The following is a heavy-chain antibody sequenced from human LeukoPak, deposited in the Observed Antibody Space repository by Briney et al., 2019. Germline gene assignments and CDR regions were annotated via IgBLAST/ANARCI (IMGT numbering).Heavy chain of an antibody. CDR3: ARDSGDYAMLLSHSDY. J-gene: IGHJ4*02. CDR1: GFTFSSYS. CDR2: ISSSSSTI. V-gene: IGHV3-48*02. D-gene: IGHD4-17*01. Sequence: GGSLRLSCAASGFTFSSYSMNWVRQAPGKGLEWVSYISSSSSTIYYADSVKGRFTISRDNAKNSLYLQMNSLRDEDTAVYYCARDSGDYAMLLSHSDYWGQGTLVTVSS.